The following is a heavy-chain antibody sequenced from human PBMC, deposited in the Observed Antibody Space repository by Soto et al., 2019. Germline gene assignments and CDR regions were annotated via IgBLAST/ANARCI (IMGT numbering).Heavy chain of an antibody. CDR2: IYYSGST. D-gene: IGHD5-18*01. J-gene: IGHJ6*02. Sequence: SETLSLTCTVSGGSIRSSSYYWGWIRQPPGKGLEWIGSIYYSGSTYYNPSLKSRVTISVDTSKNQFSLKLSSVTAADTAVYYCARAEPHTAMWNYGMDVWGQGTTVTVSS. CDR3: ARAEPHTAMWNYGMDV. V-gene: IGHV4-39*07. CDR1: GGSIRSSSYY.